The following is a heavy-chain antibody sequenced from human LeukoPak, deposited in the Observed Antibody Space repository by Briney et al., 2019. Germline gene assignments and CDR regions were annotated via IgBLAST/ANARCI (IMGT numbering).Heavy chain of an antibody. Sequence: ASVKVSCKASGYSFTSYYMHWVRQAPGQGLEWMGIINPSGGSTAYAQKFQGRVTMTRDMSTSTVYMELSSLRSEDTAVYYCARGGSRLRQLVLFNGDWFDPWGQGTLVTVSS. CDR2: INPSGGST. CDR1: GYSFTSYY. D-gene: IGHD6-13*01. J-gene: IGHJ5*02. V-gene: IGHV1-46*01. CDR3: ARGGSRLRQLVLFNGDWFDP.